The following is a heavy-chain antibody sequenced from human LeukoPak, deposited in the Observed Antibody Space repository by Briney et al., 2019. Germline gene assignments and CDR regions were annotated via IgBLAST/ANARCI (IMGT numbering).Heavy chain of an antibody. CDR3: ARSLYYYDSSGY. J-gene: IGHJ4*02. Sequence: GGSLRLSCAASGFTVSSNYMSWVRQAPGKGLEWVSVIYSAGSAYYAESVKGRFTISRDNSKNTLYLQMNSLRAEDTAVYYCARSLYYYDSSGYWGQGTLVTVSS. CDR2: IYSAGSA. D-gene: IGHD3-22*01. V-gene: IGHV3-66*01. CDR1: GFTVSSNY.